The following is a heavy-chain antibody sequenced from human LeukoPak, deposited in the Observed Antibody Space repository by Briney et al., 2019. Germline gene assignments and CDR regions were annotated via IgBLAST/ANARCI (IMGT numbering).Heavy chain of an antibody. V-gene: IGHV3-15*01. CDR3: TPLSTMIVVVDH. Sequence: GGSLRLSCAASGFTFSNAWMSWVRQAPGKGLEWVGRIKSKTDGGTTDYAAPVKGRFTISRGDSKNTLYLQMNSLKTEDTAVYYCTPLSTMIVVVDHWGQGTLVTVSS. CDR2: IKSKTDGGTT. CDR1: GFTFSNAW. D-gene: IGHD3-22*01. J-gene: IGHJ4*02.